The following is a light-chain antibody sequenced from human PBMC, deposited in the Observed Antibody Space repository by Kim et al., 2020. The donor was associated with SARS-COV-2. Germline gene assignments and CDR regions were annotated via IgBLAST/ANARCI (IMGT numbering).Light chain of an antibody. CDR1: NIGSKS. V-gene: IGLV3-21*04. J-gene: IGLJ2*01. CDR2: YDS. CDR3: QVWDSSSDHHVV. Sequence: SYDLTQPPSVSVAPGKTARITCGGNNIGSKSVHWYQQKPGQAPVLVIYYDSDRPSGTPERFSGSNSGNTATLTISRVEAGDEADYYCQVWDSSSDHHVVF.